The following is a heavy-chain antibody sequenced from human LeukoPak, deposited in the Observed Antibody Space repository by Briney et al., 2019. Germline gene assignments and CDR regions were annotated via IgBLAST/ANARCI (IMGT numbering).Heavy chain of an antibody. V-gene: IGHV4-59*12. J-gene: IGHJ3*02. CDR1: GGSISSYY. D-gene: IGHD3-22*01. CDR3: ARDSYYDSSGYLDAFDI. CDR2: IYYSGST. Sequence: SETLSLTCTVSGGSISSYYWSWIRQPPGKGLEWIGYIYYSGSTYYNPSLKSRVTISVDTSKNQFSLKLSSVTAADTAVYYCARDSYYDSSGYLDAFDIWGQGTMVTVSS.